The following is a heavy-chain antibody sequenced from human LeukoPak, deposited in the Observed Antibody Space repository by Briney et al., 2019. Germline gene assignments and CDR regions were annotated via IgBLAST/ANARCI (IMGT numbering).Heavy chain of an antibody. D-gene: IGHD2-2*01. CDR1: GGSISSYY. Sequence: SETLSLTCTVSGGSISSYYWSWIRQPPGKGLEWIGYIYHSGSTYYNPSLKSRVTISVDRSKNQFSLKLSSVTAADTAVHYCARDCSSTSCYIDYWGQGTLVTVSS. CDR2: IYHSGST. V-gene: IGHV4-59*12. J-gene: IGHJ4*02. CDR3: ARDCSSTSCYIDY.